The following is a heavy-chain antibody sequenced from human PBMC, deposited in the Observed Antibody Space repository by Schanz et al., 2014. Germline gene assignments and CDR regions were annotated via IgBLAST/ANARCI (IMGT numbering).Heavy chain of an antibody. J-gene: IGHJ4*02. CDR3: ASPSGYSDYGTYFDF. D-gene: IGHD5-12*01. V-gene: IGHV3-30*19. Sequence: QVQLVESGGGVVQPGGSLRLSCAASGFIFSNYGMHWVRQAPGKGLEWVAVISYDGSNKYYADSVEGRFTISRDNSRSTLYLQMSSLRTEDTAVYYCASPSGYSDYGTYFDFWGQGTLVTVSS. CDR2: ISYDGSNK. CDR1: GFIFSNYG.